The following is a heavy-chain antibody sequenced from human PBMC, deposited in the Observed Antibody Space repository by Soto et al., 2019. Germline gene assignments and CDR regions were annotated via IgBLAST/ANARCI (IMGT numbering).Heavy chain of an antibody. V-gene: IGHV1-69*12. CDR3: ARDKDRAQLGGNYYYIMDV. CDR1: GGTFSTSA. CDR2: IMPTFRTA. D-gene: IGHD3-3*02. J-gene: IGHJ6*02. Sequence: QVQVVQSGAEVKEPGSSVKVSCKTSGGTFSTSAISWVRQAPGQGIEWMGGIMPTFRTADYAQKFQGRVTITADESTTTAYLELSSLRSEDTAVYYCARDKDRAQLGGNYYYIMDVWGQGTTVTVTS.